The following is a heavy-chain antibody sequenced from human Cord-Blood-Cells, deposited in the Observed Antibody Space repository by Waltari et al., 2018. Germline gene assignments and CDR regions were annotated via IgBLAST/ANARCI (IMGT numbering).Heavy chain of an antibody. CDR2: IYYSGST. CDR1: GGSISSSSYY. J-gene: IGHJ4*02. D-gene: IGHD4-17*01. Sequence: QLQLPESGPGLVKPSATLSLTCTVSGGSISSSSYYWGWIRQPPGKGLEWIGSIYYSGSTYYNPSLKSRVTISVDTSKNQFSLKLSSVTAADTAVYYCASRLIYGDYVGPDYWGQGTLVTVSS. CDR3: ASRLIYGDYVGPDY. V-gene: IGHV4-39*01.